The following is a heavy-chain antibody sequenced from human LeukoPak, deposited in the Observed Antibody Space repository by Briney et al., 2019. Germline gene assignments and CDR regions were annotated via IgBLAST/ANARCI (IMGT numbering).Heavy chain of an antibody. D-gene: IGHD2-2*02. CDR2: ISGSGGST. CDR1: GFTFSSYA. Sequence: GGSLRLSCAASGFTFSSYAMSWVRQAPGKGLEWVSAISGSGGSTYYADSVKGRFTISGDNSKNTLYLQMNSLRAEDTAVYYCARTLGYCSSTSCYRRSDYYYYMDVWGKGTTVTVSS. J-gene: IGHJ6*03. V-gene: IGHV3-23*01. CDR3: ARTLGYCSSTSCYRRSDYYYYMDV.